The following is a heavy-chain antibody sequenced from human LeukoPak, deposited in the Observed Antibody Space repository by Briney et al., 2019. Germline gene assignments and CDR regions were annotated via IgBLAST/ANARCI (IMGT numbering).Heavy chain of an antibody. V-gene: IGHV3-21*01. J-gene: IGHJ4*02. CDR1: GFTFSSYS. D-gene: IGHD3-9*01. CDR2: ISSSSSYI. Sequence: GGSLRLSCAASGFTFSSYSMNWVRQAPGKGLEWVSSISSSSSYIYYADSVKGRFTISRDNAKNSLYLQMNSPRAEDTAVYYCARGDSYYDILTGYSNGDYYFDYWGQGTLVTVSS. CDR3: ARGDSYYDILTGYSNGDYYFDY.